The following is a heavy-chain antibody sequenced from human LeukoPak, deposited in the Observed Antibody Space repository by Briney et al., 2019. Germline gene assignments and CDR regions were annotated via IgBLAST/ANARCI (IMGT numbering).Heavy chain of an antibody. D-gene: IGHD5-18*01. Sequence: SVKVSCKASGGTFSSYAISWVRQAPGQGLEWMGGIIPIFGTANYAQEFQGRVTITADKSTSTAYMELSSLRSEDTAVYYCARGSMAMAYYYYMDVWGKGTTVTVSS. CDR3: ARGSMAMAYYYYMDV. CDR2: IIPIFGTA. V-gene: IGHV1-69*06. CDR1: GGTFSSYA. J-gene: IGHJ6*03.